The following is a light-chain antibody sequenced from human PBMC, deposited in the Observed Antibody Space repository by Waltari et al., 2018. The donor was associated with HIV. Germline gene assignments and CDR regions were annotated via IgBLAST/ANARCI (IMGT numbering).Light chain of an antibody. V-gene: IGLV3-25*03. Sequence: SYELTQPPSVSVSPGQTDRITSSGAVLSKQYAYWYQQIPAQAPVLVIYKDSERPSGIPERFSASTSVTTVTLTISGVQAEDEADYYCQSAESTGIGVFGGGTKLTVL. J-gene: IGLJ3*02. CDR2: KDS. CDR3: QSAESTGIGV. CDR1: VLSKQY.